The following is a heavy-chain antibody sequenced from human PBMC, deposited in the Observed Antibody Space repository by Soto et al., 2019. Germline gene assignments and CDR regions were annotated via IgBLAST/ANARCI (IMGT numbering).Heavy chain of an antibody. J-gene: IGHJ4*02. CDR1: GFTFSSCA. Sequence: PGGSLRLSCAASGFTFSSCAMGWVRQAPGKGLEWVSDIIDSGGSTYYADAVKGRFTISRDNSKSTLYLQMNSLRAEDTAVYYCARDLEIVVVPAAIKNWGQGTLVTVSS. V-gene: IGHV3-23*01. CDR3: ARDLEIVVVPAAIKN. D-gene: IGHD2-2*03. CDR2: IIDSGGST.